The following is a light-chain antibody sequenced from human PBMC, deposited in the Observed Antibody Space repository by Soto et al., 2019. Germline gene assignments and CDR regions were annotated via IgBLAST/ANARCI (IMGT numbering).Light chain of an antibody. Sequence: QSALTQPASMSGSPGQSITISCTGTSSDVGGSNSVSWYQQHPGKAPKLMIYDVTNRPSWVSTRFSGSKSGNTASLTISGLQAEDAADYYCSSYTDSNTYVFGSGTQLTVL. V-gene: IGLV2-14*03. CDR2: DVT. J-gene: IGLJ1*01. CDR1: SSDVGGSNS. CDR3: SSYTDSNTYV.